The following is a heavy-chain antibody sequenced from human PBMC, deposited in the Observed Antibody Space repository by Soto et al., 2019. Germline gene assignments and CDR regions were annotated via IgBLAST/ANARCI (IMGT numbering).Heavy chain of an antibody. Sequence: EVQQLESGGGVVQPGGSLRLSCAASGLTFSAYPMSWVRQAPGKGLEWVSSISGGGDRTYYADSVKGRFTISRDNSKNTLYLQMNSRRDEDTAVYFGPFGWGWGHGGYWGQGTLVTVSS. J-gene: IGHJ4*02. D-gene: IGHD3-16*01. CDR1: GLTFSAYP. CDR3: PFGWGWGHGGY. V-gene: IGHV3-23*01. CDR2: ISGGGDRT.